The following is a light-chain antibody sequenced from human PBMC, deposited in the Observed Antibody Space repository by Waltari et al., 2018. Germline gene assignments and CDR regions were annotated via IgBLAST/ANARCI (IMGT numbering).Light chain of an antibody. CDR2: RAS. J-gene: IGKJ3*01. CDR3: QQGYSYPFT. CDR1: QGIGNN. Sequence: DIQMTQSPSSLSASLGDTVTITCQASQGIGNNLNWYQQKPGKAPKLLIYRASSLQSGIPSRFSGSGSGTDFTLTISSLQPEDFATYYCQQGYSYPFTFGPGTKLDIK. V-gene: IGKV1-16*01.